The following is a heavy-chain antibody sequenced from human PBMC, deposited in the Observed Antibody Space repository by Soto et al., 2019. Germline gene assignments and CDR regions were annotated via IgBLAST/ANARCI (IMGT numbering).Heavy chain of an antibody. CDR3: VTYDFIWGSYRVRWAY. D-gene: IGHD3-16*02. CDR1: GFPFSYSW. J-gene: IGHJ4*02. Sequence: EVQLAESGGGLVNPGGSLRLSCVASGFPFSYSWMSWVRQAPGKGLEWVACIKSETDGGTTDYAAPVEGRFTISRDDSKNTLNLQMNSLKTEDTAVYYCVTYDFIWGSYRVRWAYWGQGTLVTVSS. CDR2: IKSETDGGTT. V-gene: IGHV3-15*01.